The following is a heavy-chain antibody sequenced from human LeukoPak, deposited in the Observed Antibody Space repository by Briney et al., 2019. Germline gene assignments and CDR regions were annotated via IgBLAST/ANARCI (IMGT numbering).Heavy chain of an antibody. Sequence: ASVKVSCKVSGYTLTELSMPWVPQAPGKGLEWMGGFDPEDGETIYAQKFQGRVTMTEDTSTDTAYMELSSLRSEDTAVYYCATSLPDTGHLLPTDWGQGTLVTVSS. CDR3: ATSLPDTGHLLPTD. CDR1: GYTLTELS. D-gene: IGHD3-16*02. CDR2: FDPEDGET. J-gene: IGHJ4*02. V-gene: IGHV1-24*01.